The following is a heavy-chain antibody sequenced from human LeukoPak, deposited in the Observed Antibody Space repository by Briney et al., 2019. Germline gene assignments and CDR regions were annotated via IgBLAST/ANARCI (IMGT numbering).Heavy chain of an antibody. J-gene: IGHJ4*02. Sequence: GGSLRPSCAASGYAFSSTSKNWVGQAPGQGLQWVTSIISSSSYIYYPDSVKGGFTISRDNAKNSLHLQMNSLRAEDTAVYYCASCPEHYGGFRRNYFDHGVQGTLITVSS. CDR3: ASCPEHYGGFRRNYFDH. V-gene: IGHV3-21*01. CDR2: IISSSSYI. CDR1: GYAFSSTS. D-gene: IGHD4-23*01.